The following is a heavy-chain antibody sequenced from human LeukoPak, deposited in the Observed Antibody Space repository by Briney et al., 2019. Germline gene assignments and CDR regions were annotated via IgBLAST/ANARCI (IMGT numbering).Heavy chain of an antibody. CDR1: GYTFTSYY. CDR3: SRDLGGSYNDY. Sequence: GASVKVSCKASGYTFTSYYMHWVRQAPGPGLEWVGIINPSGGTTTYAQKFQGRVTMTRDTSTSTVYMELSSLRIEDTAVYYCSRDLGGSYNDYWGQGTLVTVSS. J-gene: IGHJ4*02. V-gene: IGHV1-46*01. D-gene: IGHD1-26*01. CDR2: INPSGGTT.